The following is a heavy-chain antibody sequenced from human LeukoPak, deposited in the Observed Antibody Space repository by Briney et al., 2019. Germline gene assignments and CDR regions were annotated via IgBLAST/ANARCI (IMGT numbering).Heavy chain of an antibody. Sequence: PGGSLTLSCAASGFAFNNYDMHWVRQATGEALEWVAVINTDGKAAYAASVRGRFTISRENAKNSLFLQMNSLRPEDTAMYYCARSYGTKLSYYYYYMDVWGKGTTVTVSS. V-gene: IGHV3-13*01. CDR2: INTDGKA. CDR1: GFAFNNYD. D-gene: IGHD1-14*01. J-gene: IGHJ6*03. CDR3: ARSYGTKLSYYYYYMDV.